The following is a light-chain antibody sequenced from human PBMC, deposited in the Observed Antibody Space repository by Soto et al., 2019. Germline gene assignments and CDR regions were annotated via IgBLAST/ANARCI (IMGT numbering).Light chain of an antibody. CDR1: QSISTY. Sequence: EIVMTQSPATLSVSPGERATLSCRASQSISTYLAWYQQRSGQAPRLLIHGASSRATGIPDRFSGSGSGTDFTLTISRLEPEDFAVYYCQQYGSSPFTFGPGTKVDIK. V-gene: IGKV3-20*01. CDR2: GAS. J-gene: IGKJ3*01. CDR3: QQYGSSPFT.